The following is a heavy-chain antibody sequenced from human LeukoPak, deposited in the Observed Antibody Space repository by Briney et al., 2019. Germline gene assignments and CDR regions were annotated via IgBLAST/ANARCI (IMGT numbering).Heavy chain of an antibody. CDR2: IYTSGST. V-gene: IGHV4-4*07. J-gene: IGHJ6*03. Sequence: SETLSLTCTVSGGSISSYYWSWIRQPAGKGLEWIGRIYTSGSTNYNPSLKSRVTMSVATSKDQFSLKLSSVTAADTAVYYCARTPTSRKRFLGGAAAGTDYYYSYYMDVWGKGTTVTISS. CDR1: GGSISSYY. CDR3: ARTPTSRKRFLGGAAAGTDYYYSYYMDV. D-gene: IGHD6-13*01.